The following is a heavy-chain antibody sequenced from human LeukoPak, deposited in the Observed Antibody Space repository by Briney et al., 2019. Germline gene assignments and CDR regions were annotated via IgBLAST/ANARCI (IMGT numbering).Heavy chain of an antibody. J-gene: IGHJ5*02. V-gene: IGHV3-20*01. CDR2: INWNGGST. Sequence: PGGSLRLSCAASGFTFDDYGMGWVRQAPGKGLEWVSGINWNGGSTGYADSVKGRFTISRDNAKNSLYLQMNSLRAEDTALYHCARDYGDYVGWFDPWGQGTLVTVSS. CDR1: GFTFDDYG. CDR3: ARDYGDYVGWFDP. D-gene: IGHD4-17*01.